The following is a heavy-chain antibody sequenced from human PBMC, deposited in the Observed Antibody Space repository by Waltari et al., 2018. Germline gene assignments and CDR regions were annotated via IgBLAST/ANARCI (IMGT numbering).Heavy chain of an antibody. D-gene: IGHD4-17*01. V-gene: IGHV3-30-3*01. Sequence: QVQLVESGGGVVQPGRSLRLSCAASGFTFSSYAMHWVRQAPGKGLGWVAVISYDGSNKYYADSVKGRFTISRDNSKNTLYLQMNSLRAEDTAVYYCARAIGDYLDYWGQGTLVTVSS. CDR1: GFTFSSYA. J-gene: IGHJ4*02. CDR3: ARAIGDYLDY. CDR2: ISYDGSNK.